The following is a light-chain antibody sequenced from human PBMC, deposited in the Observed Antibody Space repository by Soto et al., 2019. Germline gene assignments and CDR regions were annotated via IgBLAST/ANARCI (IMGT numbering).Light chain of an antibody. J-gene: IGLJ1*01. V-gene: IGLV2-14*01. CDR2: DVA. Sequence: QSVLTQPASVSGSPGQSITISCTGTSNDVGLYNYVSWYQRHPGKAPKLMIYDVASRPSGVSNRVSGSKSGNTASLTISGLQVEDEADYYCSSYTISTTYVFGTGTKLTVL. CDR3: SSYTISTTYV. CDR1: SNDVGLYNY.